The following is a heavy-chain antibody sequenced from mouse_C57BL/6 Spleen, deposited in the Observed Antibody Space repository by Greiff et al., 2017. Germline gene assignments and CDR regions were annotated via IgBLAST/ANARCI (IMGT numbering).Heavy chain of an antibody. Sequence: VQLQQSGAELVKPGASVKLSCTASGFNIKDYYMHWVKQRTEQGLEWIGRIDPEGGETKYAPKFQGKATIPADTSSNTAYLQLSSLTSEDTAVYYCARLDVGYSYFDYWGQGTTLTVAS. CDR2: IDPEGGET. J-gene: IGHJ2*01. CDR3: ARLDVGYSYFDY. V-gene: IGHV14-2*01. D-gene: IGHD2-3*01. CDR1: GFNIKDYY.